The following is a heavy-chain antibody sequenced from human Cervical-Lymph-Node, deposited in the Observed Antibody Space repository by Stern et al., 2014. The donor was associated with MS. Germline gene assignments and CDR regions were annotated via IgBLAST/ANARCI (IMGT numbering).Heavy chain of an antibody. CDR3: ATSLGDYVAN. V-gene: IGHV5-51*01. CDR2: LHPGDSDT. J-gene: IGHJ4*02. CDR1: GYVFTTYW. Sequence: VQLVQSGAEVKKPGESLRISCKASGYVFTTYWNGWVRQMPGNGLEWMGLLHPGDSDTIYSPSFQGQVTISADKSITPAYLHWSSLRASDTAIYYCATSLGDYVANWGQGTLVTVSS. D-gene: IGHD7-27*01.